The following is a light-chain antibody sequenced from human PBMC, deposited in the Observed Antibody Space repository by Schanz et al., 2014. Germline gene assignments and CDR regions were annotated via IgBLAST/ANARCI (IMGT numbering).Light chain of an antibody. CDR2: GAS. CDR1: QSVSSSY. V-gene: IGKV3-20*01. J-gene: IGKJ1*01. Sequence: EIVLTQSPGTLFLSPGERATLSCRASQSVSSSYLAWYQQKPGQAPRLLIYGASSRATGIPDRFSGSGSGTDFTLTISRLEPEDFAVYYCQQYGNSPPTFGRGTKVEIK. CDR3: QQYGNSPPT.